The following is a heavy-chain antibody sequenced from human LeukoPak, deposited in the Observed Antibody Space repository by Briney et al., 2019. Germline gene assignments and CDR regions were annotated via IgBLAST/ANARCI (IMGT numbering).Heavy chain of an antibody. CDR1: GGPISSYY. Sequence: SETLSLTCTVSGGPISSYYWRWLRQPPGKGLEWIGYIYYSGSTNYNPSLKSRVTISVDTSKNQFSLKLSSVTAADTAVYYCARAGYSSSWYLDAFDIWGQGTMVTVSS. V-gene: IGHV4-59*01. CDR2: IYYSGST. CDR3: ARAGYSSSWYLDAFDI. J-gene: IGHJ3*02. D-gene: IGHD6-13*01.